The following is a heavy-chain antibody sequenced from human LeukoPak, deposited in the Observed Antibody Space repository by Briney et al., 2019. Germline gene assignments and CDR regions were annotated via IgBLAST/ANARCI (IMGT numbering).Heavy chain of an antibody. J-gene: IGHJ6*02. Sequence: GGSLRLSCAASGFTFSNSAMSWVRQAPGKGLEWVAVISYDESDKYYADSVKGRFTISRDNSKNTLYLQMNSLRPEDTAVYYCAKGVVAATNAAYYGMDVWGQGTTVTVSS. CDR3: AKGVVAATNAAYYGMDV. D-gene: IGHD2-15*01. V-gene: IGHV3-30*18. CDR2: ISYDESDK. CDR1: GFTFSNSA.